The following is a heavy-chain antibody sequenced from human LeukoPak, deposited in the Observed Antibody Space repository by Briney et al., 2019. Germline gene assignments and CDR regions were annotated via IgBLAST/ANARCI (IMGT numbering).Heavy chain of an antibody. CDR3: ARGPDIVVVPAAIIWFDP. J-gene: IGHJ5*02. CDR1: GGSISSGDYY. CDR2: IYYSGST. Sequence: SQTPSLTCTVSGGSISSGDYYWSWIRQPPGTGLEWIGYIYYSGSTYYNPSLKSRVTISVDTSKNQFSLKLSSVTAADTAVYYCARGPDIVVVPAAIIWFDPWGQGTLVTVSS. V-gene: IGHV4-30-4*08. D-gene: IGHD2-2*02.